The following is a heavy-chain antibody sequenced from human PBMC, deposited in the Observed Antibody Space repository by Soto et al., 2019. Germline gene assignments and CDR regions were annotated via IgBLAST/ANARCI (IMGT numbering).Heavy chain of an antibody. Sequence: PSETLSLTCTVSGGIITSGGYYWSWLRQRPGKGLEWIGYIYYSGVTYYNPSLKSRVTISVDTSKNQFSLRLSSVTAADTAVYYCAREPSIWGQGTLVTVSS. CDR3: AREPSI. J-gene: IGHJ4*02. V-gene: IGHV4-31*03. CDR2: IYYSGVT. CDR1: GGIITSGGYY.